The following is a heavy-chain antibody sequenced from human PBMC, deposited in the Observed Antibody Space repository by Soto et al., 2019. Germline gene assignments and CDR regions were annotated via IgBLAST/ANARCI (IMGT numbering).Heavy chain of an antibody. CDR2: IYHSGST. D-gene: IGHD3-22*01. J-gene: IGHJ4*02. CDR1: GGSISSGGYS. V-gene: IGHV4-30-2*01. Sequence: SETLSLTCAVSGGSISSGGYSWSWIRQPPGKGLEWIGYIYHSGSTYYNPSLKSRVTISVDRSKNQFSLKLSSVTAADTAVYYFARDYYDNTSYYTYFDYWGQGTLVTVSS. CDR3: ARDYYDNTSYYTYFDY.